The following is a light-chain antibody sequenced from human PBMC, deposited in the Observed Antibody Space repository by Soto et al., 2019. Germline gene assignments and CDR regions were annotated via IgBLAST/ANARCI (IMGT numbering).Light chain of an antibody. V-gene: IGKV3-20*01. CDR2: DAS. CDR3: QQCGSSPYT. Sequence: ENVLTQSPGTLSLSQGERATLSCWASQSVGSCLVWYQQKPGQTPRLLIYDASRRPTGIPDRFSGSGSGTDFTLTITRLEPEDFAVYYCQQCGSSPYTFGQGTKLEL. J-gene: IGKJ2*01. CDR1: QSVGSC.